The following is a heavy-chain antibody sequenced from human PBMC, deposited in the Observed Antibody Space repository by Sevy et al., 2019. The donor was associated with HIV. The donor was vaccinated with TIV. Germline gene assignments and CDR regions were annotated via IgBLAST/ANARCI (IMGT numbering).Heavy chain of an antibody. Sequence: GGSLRLSCAASGFTFSTYDMHWVRQAPGKGLEWVALIWYDGTNKYYADSVKGRFTISRDNSKNTLSLQMNSLRAEDTAVYYCARYTDGYNYDYWGQGTLVTVSS. J-gene: IGHJ4*02. D-gene: IGHD5-12*01. CDR2: IWYDGTNK. CDR1: GFTFSTYD. V-gene: IGHV3-33*01. CDR3: ARYTDGYNYDY.